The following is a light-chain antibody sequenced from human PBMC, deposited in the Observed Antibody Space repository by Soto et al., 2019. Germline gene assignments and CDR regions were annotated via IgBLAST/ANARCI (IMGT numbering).Light chain of an antibody. CDR3: HQYNSYLRT. CDR2: KAS. J-gene: IGKJ1*01. CDR1: QSISSW. V-gene: IGKV1-5*03. Sequence: DIQMTQSPSTLSASVGDRVTITCRASQSISSWLAWYQQKPGKAPKLLIYKASSLESGVPPRFSGSRSGTEFTLTISSLQPDDFGTDYCHQYNSYLRTFGQGTKVEIK.